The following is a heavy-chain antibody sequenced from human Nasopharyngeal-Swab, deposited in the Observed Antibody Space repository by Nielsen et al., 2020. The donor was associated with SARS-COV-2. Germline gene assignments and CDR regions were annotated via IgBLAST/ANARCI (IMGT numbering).Heavy chain of an antibody. CDR1: GSSLSTSAMC. D-gene: IGHD4-17*01. CDR3: ARNINDYGDYHGVLDI. V-gene: IGHV2-70*11. CDR2: IDWDDDK. J-gene: IGHJ3*02. Sequence: SGPTLVKPTQTLTPTCTFSGSSLSTSAMCVSWIRQPPGKALEWLARIDWDDDKYYSTSLKTRLTISKDTSKNQVVLTMTNMDPVDTATYYCARNINDYGDYHGVLDIWGQGTMVTVSS.